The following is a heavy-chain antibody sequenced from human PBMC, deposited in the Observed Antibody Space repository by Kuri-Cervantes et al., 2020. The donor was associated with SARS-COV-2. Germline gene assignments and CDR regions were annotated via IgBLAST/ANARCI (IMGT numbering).Heavy chain of an antibody. CDR2: INDSGST. J-gene: IGHJ6*03. V-gene: IGHV4-34*01. CDR1: GGSFSGYH. D-gene: IGHD5-12*01. CDR3: ARGPPEIVYYYCYMDV. Sequence: GSLRLSCAVYGGSFSGYHWSGIRQPPGKGLEWIGEINDSGSTNYNPSLKSGVTISVDTSKNQFCLWLSSVTAADTAVYYCARGPPEIVYYYCYMDVWGKGTTVTVSS.